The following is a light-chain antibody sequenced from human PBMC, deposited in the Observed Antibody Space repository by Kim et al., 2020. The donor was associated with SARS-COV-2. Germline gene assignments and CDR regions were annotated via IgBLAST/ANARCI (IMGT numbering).Light chain of an antibody. V-gene: IGKV1-5*03. CDR1: RSISTW. J-gene: IGKJ1*01. Sequence: DIQMTQSPSTLSASVGDRLTITCRASRSISTWLPWYQQKPGKAPKLLIYKASTLKSGVPSRFSGSGSGTEFTLTTSSLQPDDFATYYCQQYRSYPWTFGQGTKVDIK. CDR2: KAS. CDR3: QQYRSYPWT.